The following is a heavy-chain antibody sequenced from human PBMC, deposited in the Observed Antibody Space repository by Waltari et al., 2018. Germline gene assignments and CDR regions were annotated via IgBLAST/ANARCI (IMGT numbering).Heavy chain of an antibody. J-gene: IGHJ6*03. D-gene: IGHD1-26*01. CDR2: IYPGDSDT. CDR1: GYTFSTYW. Sequence: EVQLVQSGSEVKQPGESLKISCTGSGYTFSTYWIVWVRQMPGKGLEWMGIIYPGDSDTGYSPSFQGQVTISADKSLSTAYLQWSRLKASDTAMYYCARRGRVGPTHYYYMDVWGEGTTVTVSS. V-gene: IGHV5-51*01. CDR3: ARRGRVGPTHYYYMDV.